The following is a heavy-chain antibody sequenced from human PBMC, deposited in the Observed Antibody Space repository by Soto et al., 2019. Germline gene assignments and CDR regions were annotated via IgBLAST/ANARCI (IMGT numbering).Heavy chain of an antibody. J-gene: IGHJ6*02. CDR3: ARAAVIMTRRSHGMDF. D-gene: IGHD2-21*01. CDR1: GFAFSDYE. V-gene: IGHV3-48*03. CDR2: ISSTASTI. Sequence: LRLSCAASGFAFSDYEMNWVRQAPGKGLEWISYISSTASTIHYADSVKGRFTISRDNAKNSVYLQMNSLRAEDSAVYYCARAAVIMTRRSHGMDFWGPGTTVTVSS.